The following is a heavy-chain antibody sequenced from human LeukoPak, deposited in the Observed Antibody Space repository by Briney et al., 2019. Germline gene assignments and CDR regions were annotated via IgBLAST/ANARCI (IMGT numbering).Heavy chain of an antibody. Sequence: SETLSLTCTVSGGSISSYYWSWIRQPPGKGLEWIGYIYYSGSTNYNPSLKSRVTISVDTSKNQFSLKLSSVTAADTAVYYCARARLSVAPHAFDIWGQGQWSPSLQ. D-gene: IGHD2-21*01. CDR3: ARARLSVAPHAFDI. CDR2: IYYSGST. J-gene: IGHJ3*02. V-gene: IGHV4-59*01. CDR1: GGSISSYY.